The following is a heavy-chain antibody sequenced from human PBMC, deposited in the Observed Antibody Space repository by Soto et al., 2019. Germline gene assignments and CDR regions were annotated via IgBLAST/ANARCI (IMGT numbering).Heavy chain of an antibody. D-gene: IGHD2-15*01. CDR1: CGSISSSSYY. Sequence: SETLSLTCTVSCGSISSSSYYWGWIRQPPGKGLEWIGSIYYSGSTYYNPSLKSRVTISVDTSKNQFSLKLSSVTAADTAVYYCARHGVSGVVVVAATTSWFDPWGQGTLVTVSS. CDR2: IYYSGST. CDR3: ARHGVSGVVVVAATTSWFDP. V-gene: IGHV4-39*01. J-gene: IGHJ5*02.